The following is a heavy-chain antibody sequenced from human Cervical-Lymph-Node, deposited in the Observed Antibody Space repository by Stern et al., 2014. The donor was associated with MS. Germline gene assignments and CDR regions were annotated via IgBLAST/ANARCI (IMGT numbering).Heavy chain of an antibody. J-gene: IGHJ4*02. Sequence: MQLVESGPGLVKPSESLSLTCTVSGASVSSSSYYWGWLRQPPGKGLEWIGTISYRGSSSNYNPSLRSRITTSVDTSKNQFSLKLSSVTDADTAVYYCARRNYPYYFDYWGQGALVTVSS. D-gene: IGHD4-11*01. CDR1: GASVSSSSYY. V-gene: IGHV4-39*01. CDR2: ISYRGSS. CDR3: ARRNYPYYFDY.